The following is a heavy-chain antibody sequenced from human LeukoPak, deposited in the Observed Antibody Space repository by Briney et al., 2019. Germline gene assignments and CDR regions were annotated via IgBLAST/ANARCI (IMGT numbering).Heavy chain of an antibody. Sequence: GGSLRLSCAASGFTFSSYGMHWVRQAPGKGLEWVAVISYDGSNKYYADSVKGRFTISRDNSKNTLYLQMNSLRAEDTAVYYCARAGVLLIAVAASGWERQNYFDYWGQGTLVTVSS. CDR3: ARAGVLLIAVAASGWERQNYFDY. V-gene: IGHV3-30*19. CDR2: ISYDGSNK. D-gene: IGHD6-19*01. CDR1: GFTFSSYG. J-gene: IGHJ4*02.